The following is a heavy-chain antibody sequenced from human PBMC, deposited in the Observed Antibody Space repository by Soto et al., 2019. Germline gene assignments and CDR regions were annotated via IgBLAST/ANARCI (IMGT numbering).Heavy chain of an antibody. CDR3: TRSYCSGGGCYSDFDF. D-gene: IGHD2-15*01. CDR2: IKTKVESYAT. Sequence: EVQLVESGGGLVQPGGSLKLSCAASGFTLSGFDIHWVRQASGEGLEWVGRIKTKVESYATELAASVKGRFTISRDDPKNTAYLEMNSLNTEDTAVYYCTRSYCSGGGCYSDFDFWGQGTLVTVSS. J-gene: IGHJ4*02. V-gene: IGHV3-73*01. CDR1: GFTLSGFD.